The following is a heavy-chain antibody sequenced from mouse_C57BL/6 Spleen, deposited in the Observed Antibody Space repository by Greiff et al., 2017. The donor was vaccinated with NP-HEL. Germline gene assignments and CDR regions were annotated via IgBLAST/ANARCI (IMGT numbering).Heavy chain of an antibody. D-gene: IGHD1-1*01. Sequence: QVQLQQPGAELVKPGASVKLSCKASGYTFTSYWMHWVKQRPGQGLEWIGMIHPNSGSTNYNEKFKSKATLTVDKSSSTAYMQLSSLTSEDSAVCVSARRLGDSSGSDFDYWGQGTTLTVSS. CDR1: GYTFTSYW. V-gene: IGHV1-64*01. CDR2: IHPNSGST. J-gene: IGHJ2*01. CDR3: ARRLGDSSGSDFDY.